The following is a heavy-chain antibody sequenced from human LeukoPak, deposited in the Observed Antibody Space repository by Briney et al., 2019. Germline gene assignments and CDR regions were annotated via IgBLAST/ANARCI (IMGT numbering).Heavy chain of an antibody. J-gene: IGHJ3*02. Sequence: GGSLRLSCAASGFTVSSHYMSWVRQAPGKGLEWVSVIYSGGSTYYADSVKGRFTISRDNSKDTLYLQMNSLRAEDTAVYYCARGSYSSGWEPLDAFDIWGQGTMVTVSS. D-gene: IGHD6-19*01. V-gene: IGHV3-53*01. CDR2: IYSGGST. CDR1: GFTVSSHY. CDR3: ARGSYSSGWEPLDAFDI.